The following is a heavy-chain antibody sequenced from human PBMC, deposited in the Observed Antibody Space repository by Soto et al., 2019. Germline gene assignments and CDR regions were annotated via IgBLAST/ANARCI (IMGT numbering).Heavy chain of an antibody. Sequence: SVKASCNTPGCTFTICTMSCVRQAPGKGRDWMGRIIPILGIANSAQKIQGRVTSTADKSTSTAYMALSSLRAEDTAVYYGARDSFTDYDFWSGYNRGGWYYHYMDVWGKGNTVTVSS. V-gene: IGHV1-69*04. CDR2: IIPILGIA. D-gene: IGHD3-3*01. J-gene: IGHJ6*03. CDR3: ARDSFTDYDFWSGYNRGGWYYHYMDV. CDR1: GCTFTICT.